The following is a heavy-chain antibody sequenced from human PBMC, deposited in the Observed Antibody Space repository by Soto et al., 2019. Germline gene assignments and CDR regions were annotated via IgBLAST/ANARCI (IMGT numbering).Heavy chain of an antibody. V-gene: IGHV3-30*03. CDR3: ARVIMDV. CDR1: GFTFSSYG. J-gene: IGHJ6*02. CDR2: ISHDGSKT. Sequence: GGSLRLSCAASGFTFSSYGIHWVRQAPGKGLEWVAVISHDGSKTNYADSVKGRFTISRDNSKDTVYLQMNSLRAEDTAVYYCARVIMDVWGQGTTVTVSS.